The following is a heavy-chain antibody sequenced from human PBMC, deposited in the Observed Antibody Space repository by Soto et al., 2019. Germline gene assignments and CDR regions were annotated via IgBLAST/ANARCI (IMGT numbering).Heavy chain of an antibody. D-gene: IGHD4-4*01. CDR2: ISGYNAKT. Sequence: QVQLVQSGAEVMQPGASVKVSCKTSGYMFNSYGLSWVRQAPGQGLEWMGWISGYNAKTTYEQKFQGRVFLTIDTSTTTAYRELRSLRSDDTAVYYCARDETYSSYYFDYWGQGTLVTVSS. V-gene: IGHV1-18*04. J-gene: IGHJ4*02. CDR1: GYMFNSYG. CDR3: ARDETYSSYYFDY.